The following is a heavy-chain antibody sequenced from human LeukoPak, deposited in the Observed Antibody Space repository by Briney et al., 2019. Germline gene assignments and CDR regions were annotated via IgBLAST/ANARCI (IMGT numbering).Heavy chain of an antibody. CDR2: IYYSGST. CDR3: ARACDSSSCLEYFQH. J-gene: IGHJ1*01. CDR1: GGSISSYY. Sequence: SETLSLTCTVSGGSISSYYWSWIRQPPGKGLEWIGYIYYSGSTNYNPSLKSRVTISVDTSKNQFSLKLSSVTAADTAVYYCARACDSSSCLEYFQHWGQGTLVTVSS. D-gene: IGHD6-13*01. V-gene: IGHV4-59*12.